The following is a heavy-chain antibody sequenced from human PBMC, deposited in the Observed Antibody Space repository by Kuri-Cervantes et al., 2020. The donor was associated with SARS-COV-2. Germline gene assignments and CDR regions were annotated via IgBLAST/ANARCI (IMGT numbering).Heavy chain of an antibody. CDR3: ARQRDTAVDTESPFDY. D-gene: IGHD5-18*01. CDR2: IWYGGSNK. CDR1: GFTFSSYG. V-gene: IGHV3-33*08. Sequence: GESLKISCAASGFTFSSYGMHWVRQAPGKGLEWVAVIWYGGSNKYYADSVKGRFTISRDNSKNTLYLQMNSLRAEDTAVYYCARQRDTAVDTESPFDYWGQGTLVTVSS. J-gene: IGHJ4*02.